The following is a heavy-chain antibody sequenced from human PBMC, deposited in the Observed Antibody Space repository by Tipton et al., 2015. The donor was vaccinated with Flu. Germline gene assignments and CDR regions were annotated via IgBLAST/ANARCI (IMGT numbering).Heavy chain of an antibody. CDR1: GGSISSYY. J-gene: IGHJ4*02. CDR3: ARGGAAAHSPN. D-gene: IGHD6-13*01. CDR2: IYYSGST. Sequence: GLVKPSETLSLTCTVSGGSISSYYCNWIRQPPGKGLEWIGYIYYSGSTNYNPSLKSRVTISIDTSKNQFSLKLNSVTAADTAVYYCARGGAAAHSPNWGLGTLVTVSS. V-gene: IGHV4-59*01.